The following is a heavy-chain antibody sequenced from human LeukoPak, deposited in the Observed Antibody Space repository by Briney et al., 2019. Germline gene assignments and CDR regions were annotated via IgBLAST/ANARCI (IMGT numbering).Heavy chain of an antibody. CDR2: INGDGSST. Sequence: GGSLRLSCGATGFTLSSYWMHWVRQAPGKGLVWVSRINGDGSSTTYADSVEGRFTISRDNAKNTLYLQMNSLRAEDTAVYYCAKGGTTVVDYWGQGTLVTVSS. CDR3: AKGGTTVVDY. V-gene: IGHV3-74*03. CDR1: GFTLSSYW. J-gene: IGHJ4*02. D-gene: IGHD4-23*01.